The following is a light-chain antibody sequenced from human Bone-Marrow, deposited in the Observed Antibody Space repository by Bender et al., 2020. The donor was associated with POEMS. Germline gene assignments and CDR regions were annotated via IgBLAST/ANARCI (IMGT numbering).Light chain of an antibody. V-gene: IGLV2-23*02. CDR1: SSDVGSYNL. Sequence: QSALTQPASVSGSPGQSITISCTGTSSDVGSYNLVSWYQQHPGKAPKLMIYEVTKRPSGVSNRFSGSKSGNTASLTISGLQAEDEADYYCCSYVGNRNVFGTRTKVTVL. CDR3: CSYVGNRNV. J-gene: IGLJ1*01. CDR2: EVT.